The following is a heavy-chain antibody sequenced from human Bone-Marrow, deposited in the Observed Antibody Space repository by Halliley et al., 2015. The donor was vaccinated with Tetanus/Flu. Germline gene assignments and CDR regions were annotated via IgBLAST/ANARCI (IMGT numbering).Heavy chain of an antibody. CDR3: ARTSGSSYGSFQH. V-gene: IGHV5-51*01. CDR2: IYPGDSDT. Sequence: LEGRGTIYPGDSDTRSSPSFQGQVPIPADKSISTAYLQWSSLKASDTAMYYCARTSGSSYGSFQHWGQGTLVTVSS. D-gene: IGHD5-18*01. J-gene: IGHJ1*01.